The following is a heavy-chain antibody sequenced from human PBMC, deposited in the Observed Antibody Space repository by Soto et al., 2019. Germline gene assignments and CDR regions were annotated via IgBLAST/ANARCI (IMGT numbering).Heavy chain of an antibody. J-gene: IGHJ4*02. V-gene: IGHV3-74*01. D-gene: IGHD6-6*01. CDR2: INSDGSST. CDR1: GFTFSSYW. Sequence: PGGSLRLSCAASGFTFSSYWMHWVRQAPGKGLVWVSRINSDGSSTSYADSVKGRFTISRDNAKNTLYLQMNSLRAEDTAVYYCAREDIDVIAARPLDYWGQGTLVTVSS. CDR3: AREDIDVIAARPLDY.